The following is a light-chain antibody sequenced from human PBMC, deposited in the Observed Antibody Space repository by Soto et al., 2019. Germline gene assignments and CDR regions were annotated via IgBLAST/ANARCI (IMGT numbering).Light chain of an antibody. CDR1: QSVSSY. Sequence: EIVLTQSPATLPLSPGERATLSCRASQSVSSYLAWYQQKPGQAPRLLIYDASNRATGIPARFSGSGSGTDFTLTISSLEPEDFAVYYCQLRGGSLTFGGGTKVDIK. J-gene: IGKJ4*01. CDR3: QLRGGSLT. V-gene: IGKV3-11*01. CDR2: DAS.